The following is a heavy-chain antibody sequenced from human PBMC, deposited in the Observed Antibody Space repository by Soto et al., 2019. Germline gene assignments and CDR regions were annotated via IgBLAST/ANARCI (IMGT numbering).Heavy chain of an antibody. V-gene: IGHV3-7*05. J-gene: IGHJ5*02. CDR3: ARDSEQWLVPSGWFDP. Sequence: PGGSLRLSCAASGFTFSSYWMSWVRQAPGKGLEWVANIKQDGSEKYYVDSVKGRFTISRDNAKNSLYLQMNSLRAEDTAVYYCARDSEQWLVPSGWFDPWGQGTLVTVSS. CDR2: IKQDGSEK. CDR1: GFTFSSYW. D-gene: IGHD6-19*01.